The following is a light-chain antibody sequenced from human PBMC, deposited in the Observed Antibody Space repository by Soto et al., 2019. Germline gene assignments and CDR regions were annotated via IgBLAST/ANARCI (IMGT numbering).Light chain of an antibody. CDR3: QSYDSSLSGYV. CDR1: SSNIGPTYD. CDR2: ANT. J-gene: IGLJ1*01. Sequence: QSVLTQPPSVSGAPGQRVTISCTGSSSNIGPTYDVHWYQQLPGTAPKLLIYANTNRPSGVPDRFSGSKSGTSASLAITGLQAEDEADDFCQSYDSSLSGYVFGTGTKLTGL. V-gene: IGLV1-40*01.